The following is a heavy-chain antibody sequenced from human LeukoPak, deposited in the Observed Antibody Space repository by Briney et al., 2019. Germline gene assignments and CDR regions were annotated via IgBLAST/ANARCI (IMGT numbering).Heavy chain of an antibody. CDR3: ARALGSTYAFDI. CDR1: GFTFSSYA. J-gene: IGHJ3*02. Sequence: GRSLRLSCAASGFTFSSYAMHWVRQAPGKGLEWVAVISYDGSNKYYADSVKGRFTISRDNSKNTLYLQMNSLRAEDTAVYYCARALGSTYAFDIWGQGTMVTVSS. D-gene: IGHD1-26*01. V-gene: IGHV3-30-3*01. CDR2: ISYDGSNK.